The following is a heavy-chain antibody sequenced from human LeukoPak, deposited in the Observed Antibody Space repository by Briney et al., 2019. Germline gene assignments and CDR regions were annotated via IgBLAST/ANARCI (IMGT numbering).Heavy chain of an antibody. CDR2: INTNTGNP. CDR3: ARDLPGYCSSTSCSFDY. J-gene: IGHJ4*02. CDR1: GYTFTSYA. Sequence: ASVKVSCKASGYTFTSYAMNWVRQAPGQGLEWMGWINTNTGNPTYAQGFTGRFVFSLDTSVSTAYLQISSLKAEDTAVYYCARDLPGYCSSTSCSFDYWGQGTLVTVSS. D-gene: IGHD2-2*01. V-gene: IGHV7-4-1*02.